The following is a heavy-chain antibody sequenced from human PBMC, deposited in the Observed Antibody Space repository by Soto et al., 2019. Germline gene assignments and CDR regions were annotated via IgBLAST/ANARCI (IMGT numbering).Heavy chain of an antibody. D-gene: IGHD2-2*01. V-gene: IGHV3-30-3*01. J-gene: IGHJ6*02. CDR1: GFTFSSYA. CDR3: ARPRTAYYYYGMDV. Sequence: GWSLRLSCAASGFTFSSYAMHWVRQAPGKGLEWVAVISYDGSNKYYADSVKGRFTISRDNSKNTLYLQMNSLRAEDTAVYYCARPRTAYYYYGMDVWGQGTTVTVSS. CDR2: ISYDGSNK.